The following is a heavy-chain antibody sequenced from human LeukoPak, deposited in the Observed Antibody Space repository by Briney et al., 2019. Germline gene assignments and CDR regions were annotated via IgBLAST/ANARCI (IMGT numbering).Heavy chain of an antibody. CDR1: GGSISSGSYY. CDR2: IYTSGST. V-gene: IGHV4-61*02. J-gene: IGHJ4*02. CDR3: ARGALGNTAMAPFDY. Sequence: SQTLSLTCTVSGGSISSGSYYWSWIRQPAGKGLEWIGRIYTSGSTNYNPSLKSRVTISVGTSKNQFSLKLSSVTAADTAVYYCARGALGNTAMAPFDYWGQGTLVTVSS. D-gene: IGHD5-18*01.